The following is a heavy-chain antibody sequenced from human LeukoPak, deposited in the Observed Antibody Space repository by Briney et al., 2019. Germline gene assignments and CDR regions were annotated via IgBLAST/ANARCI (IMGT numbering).Heavy chain of an antibody. CDR3: ARDKAGALEP. V-gene: IGHV4-59*01. D-gene: IGHD3-10*01. CDR2: IYYSGST. CDR1: GGSISSYY. Sequence: PSETLSLTCTVSGGSISSYYWSWIRQPPGKGLEWIGYIYYSGSTNYNPSLKSRVTISVDTSKNQFSLKLSSVTAADTAVYYCARDKAGALEPWGQGTLVTVSS. J-gene: IGHJ5*02.